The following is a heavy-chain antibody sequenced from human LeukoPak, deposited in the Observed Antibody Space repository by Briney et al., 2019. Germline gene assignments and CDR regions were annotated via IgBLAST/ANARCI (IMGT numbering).Heavy chain of an antibody. CDR2: INHSGNT. Sequence: SETLSLTCAVYGGSFSNYYWSWIRQPPGKGLEWIGEINHSGNTNYNPSLESRVTLSVDTSKNQFSLNLSSVTAADTAVYYCARAVARNWFDPWGQGTLVTVSS. CDR1: GGSFSNYY. D-gene: IGHD6-19*01. CDR3: ARAVARNWFDP. V-gene: IGHV4-34*01. J-gene: IGHJ5*02.